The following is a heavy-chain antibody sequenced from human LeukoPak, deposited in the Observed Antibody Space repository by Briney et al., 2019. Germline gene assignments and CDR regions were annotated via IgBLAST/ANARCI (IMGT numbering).Heavy chain of an antibody. CDR1: GFTFSAYG. J-gene: IGHJ4*02. CDR3: ATRASGSYYYYFDY. CDR2: VSGADGTT. D-gene: IGHD1-26*01. Sequence: GGSLRLSCAASGFTFSAYGMSWVRQSPRKGLEWVSGVSGADGTTYYADSVKGRFTISRDNSKSTLYLQMNNLRAEDTAVYYCATRASGSYYYYFDYWGQGTLVTVSS. V-gene: IGHV3-23*01.